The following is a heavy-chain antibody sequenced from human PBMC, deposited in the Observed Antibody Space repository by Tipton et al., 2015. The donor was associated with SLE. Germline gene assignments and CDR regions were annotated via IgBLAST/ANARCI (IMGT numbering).Heavy chain of an antibody. Sequence: TLSLTCTVSGGSISGYLWTWIRQSPGKGLEWIGEIDHGGSTNYRPSLESRVTISLDPSKNQFSLTLSSVTAADTAVYYCARLGHFHWNDIHFRVLRGRIDSWGQGTLVTVSP. V-gene: IGHV4-34*01. D-gene: IGHD1-1*01. J-gene: IGHJ4*02. CDR1: GGSISGYL. CDR3: ARLGHFHWNDIHFRVLRGRIDS. CDR2: IDHGGST.